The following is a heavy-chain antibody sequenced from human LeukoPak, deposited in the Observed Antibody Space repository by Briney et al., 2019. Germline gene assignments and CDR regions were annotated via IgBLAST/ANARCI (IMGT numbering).Heavy chain of an antibody. CDR2: VSPNSANT. CDR1: GYTFTSYD. D-gene: IGHD3-16*01. V-gene: IGHV1-8*01. Sequence: GASVKVSCKASGYTFTSYDVNWVRQATGQGLGWMGWVSPNSANTAYAQKFQGRVTMTRNTSISTAYMELSSLRSEDTAAYYCARGRPLRYWGQGTLVTVSS. CDR3: ARGRPLRY. J-gene: IGHJ4*02.